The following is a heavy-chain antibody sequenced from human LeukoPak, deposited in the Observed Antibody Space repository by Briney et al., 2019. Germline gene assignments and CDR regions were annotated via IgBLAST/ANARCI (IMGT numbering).Heavy chain of an antibody. D-gene: IGHD6-13*01. CDR1: GFTFSGSA. V-gene: IGHV3-73*01. CDR2: IRSKANSYAT. CDR3: TRHPVAAANYGMDV. Sequence: GGSLRLSCAASGFTFSGSAMHWVRQASGKGLKSVGRIRSKANSYATAYAASVKGRFTISRDDSKNTAYLQMNSLKTEDTAVYYCTRHPVAAANYGMDVWGQGTTVTVSS. J-gene: IGHJ6*02.